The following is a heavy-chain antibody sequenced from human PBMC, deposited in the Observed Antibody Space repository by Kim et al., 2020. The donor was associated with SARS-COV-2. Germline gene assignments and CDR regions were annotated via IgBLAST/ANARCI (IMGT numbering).Heavy chain of an antibody. V-gene: IGHV4-34*01. D-gene: IGHD3-3*01. CDR3: ARGASANFWSGSLRWFDP. CDR2: INHSGST. CDR1: GGSFSGYY. Sequence: SETLSLTCAVYGGSFSGYYWSWIRQPPGKGLEWIGEINHSGSTNYNPSLKSRVTISVDTSKNQFSLKLSSVTAADTAVYYCARGASANFWSGSLRWFDP. J-gene: IGHJ5*02.